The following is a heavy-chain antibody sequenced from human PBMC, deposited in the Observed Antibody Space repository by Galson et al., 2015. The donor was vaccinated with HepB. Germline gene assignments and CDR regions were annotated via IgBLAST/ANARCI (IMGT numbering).Heavy chain of an antibody. CDR3: AMGFLESPPVGY. D-gene: IGHD3-3*01. CDR2: IIPILGLA. CDR1: GGTFSRYA. J-gene: IGHJ4*02. Sequence: SVKVSCKASGGTFSRYAINWVRQAPGQGLEWMGGIIPILGLANYAQKLQGRVTITADKSTSTAYMDLSRLRSEDTAVYYCAMGFLESPPVGYWGQGTLVTVSS. V-gene: IGHV1-69*10.